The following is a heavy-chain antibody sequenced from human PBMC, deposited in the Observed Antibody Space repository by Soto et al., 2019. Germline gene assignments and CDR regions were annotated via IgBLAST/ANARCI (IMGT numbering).Heavy chain of an antibody. CDR2: INHSGST. CDR1: GFTFSSYA. V-gene: IGHV4-34*01. J-gene: IGHJ6*03. CDR3: ARGIQLWFPAYYYYYMDV. D-gene: IGHD5-18*01. Sequence: PGGSLRLSCAASGFTFSSYAMSWVRQAPGKGLEWIGEINHSGSTNYNPSLKSRVTISVDTSKNQFSLKLSSVTAADTAVYYCARGIQLWFPAYYYYYMDVWGKGTTVTVSS.